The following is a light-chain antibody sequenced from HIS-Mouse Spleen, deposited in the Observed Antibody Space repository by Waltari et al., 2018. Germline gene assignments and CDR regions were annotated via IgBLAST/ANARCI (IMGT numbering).Light chain of an antibody. CDR1: SSDVGGYNY. V-gene: IGLV2-8*01. CDR2: EVS. Sequence: QSALTQPPSASGSPGQSVTISCTGTSSDVGGYNYVSWYQQPPGQAPKLMIYEVSKRPSGVPDRFSGSKSGNTASLTVSGLQAEDEADYYCSSYAGSNNYVFGTGTKVTVL. CDR3: SSYAGSNNYV. J-gene: IGLJ1*01.